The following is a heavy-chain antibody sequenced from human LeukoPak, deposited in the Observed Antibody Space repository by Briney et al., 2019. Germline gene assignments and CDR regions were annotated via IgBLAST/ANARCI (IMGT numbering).Heavy chain of an antibody. J-gene: IGHJ4*02. CDR1: GDSVSSNSAA. CDR3: ARGYWDYYDSSGYSENFDY. D-gene: IGHD3-22*01. CDR2: TYYRSKWYN. Sequence: SQTLSLTCAISGDSVSSNSAAWNWIRQSPSRGLEWLGRTYYRSKWYNDYAVSVKSRITINPDTSKNQFSLQLNSVTPEDTAVYYCARGYWDYYDSSGYSENFDYWGQGTLVTVSS. V-gene: IGHV6-1*01.